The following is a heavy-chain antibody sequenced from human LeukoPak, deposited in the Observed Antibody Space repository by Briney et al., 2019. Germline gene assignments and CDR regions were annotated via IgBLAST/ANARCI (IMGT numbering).Heavy chain of an antibody. CDR1: GFTFTSSA. CDR2: IVVGSGNT. V-gene: IGHV1-58*01. D-gene: IGHD5-12*01. J-gene: IGHJ1*01. Sequence: GASVKLSCKASGFTFTSSAVQWVRQSRGQHLEWIGWIVVGSGNTNYAQKFQERVIIIRDMSTRTVYMELSSLTFEDTAVYYCAAGYSGYEYTTCCGQGSPLTVSS. CDR3: AAGYSGYEYTTC.